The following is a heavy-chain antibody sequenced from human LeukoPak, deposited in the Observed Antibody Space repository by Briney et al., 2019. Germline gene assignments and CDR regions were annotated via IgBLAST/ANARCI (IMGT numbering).Heavy chain of an antibody. CDR2: INAGNGNT. J-gene: IGHJ4*02. Sequence: EASVRVSCKASGYTFTSYAMHWVRQAPGQRLEWMGWINAGNGNTKYSQKFQGRVTITRDTSASTAYMELSSLRSEDTAVYYCAREGELYALDYWGQGTLVTVSS. CDR3: AREGELYALDY. V-gene: IGHV1-3*01. D-gene: IGHD3-16*01. CDR1: GYTFTSYA.